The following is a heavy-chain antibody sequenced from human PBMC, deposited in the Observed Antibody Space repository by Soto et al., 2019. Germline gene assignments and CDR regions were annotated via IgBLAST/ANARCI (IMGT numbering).Heavy chain of an antibody. Sequence: QVQLQESGPGLVKPSQTLSLTCTVSGGSISSGGYYWSWIRQHPGKGLEWIGYIYYSGSTYYNPSLKSRVTISVETSKNQFSLKLSSVTAADTAVYYCARGAERMITFGGVSYYFDYWGQGTLVTVSS. CDR2: IYYSGST. CDR3: ARGAERMITFGGVSYYFDY. D-gene: IGHD3-16*01. CDR1: GGSISSGGYY. J-gene: IGHJ4*02. V-gene: IGHV4-31*03.